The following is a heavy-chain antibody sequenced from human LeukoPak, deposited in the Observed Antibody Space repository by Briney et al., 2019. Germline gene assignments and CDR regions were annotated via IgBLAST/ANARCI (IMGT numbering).Heavy chain of an antibody. CDR2: INPNSGGT. J-gene: IGHJ4*02. D-gene: IGHD5-12*01. Sequence: ASVKVSCKASGYTFTGYYMHWVRQAPGQGLEWMGWINPNSGGTNYAQKFQGRVTMTRDMSTSTVYMELSSLRSEDTAVYYCAREIVATILGYWGQGTLVTVSS. V-gene: IGHV1-2*02. CDR3: AREIVATILGY. CDR1: GYTFTGYY.